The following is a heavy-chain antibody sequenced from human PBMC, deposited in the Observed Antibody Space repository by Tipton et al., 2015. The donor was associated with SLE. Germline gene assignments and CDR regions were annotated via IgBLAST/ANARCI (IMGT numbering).Heavy chain of an antibody. CDR1: GGSISSGGYY. CDR2: TYYSGNT. D-gene: IGHD5-12*01. J-gene: IGHJ2*01. Sequence: TLSLTCTVSGGSISSGGYYWSWIRQHPGKGLEWIGYTYYSGNTYYNPSLKSRVTISVDTSENQFSLKLNSVTAADTAVYYCARDAKCPITSAEYFDLWGRGTQVTVPS. CDR3: ARDAKCPITSAEYFDL. V-gene: IGHV4-31*03.